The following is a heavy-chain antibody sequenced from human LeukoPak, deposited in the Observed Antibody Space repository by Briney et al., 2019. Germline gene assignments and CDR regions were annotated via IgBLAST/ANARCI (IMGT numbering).Heavy chain of an antibody. V-gene: IGHV3-33*01. Sequence: GGSLRLSCAASGFTFSSYGMHWVRQAPGKGLEWVAVIWYDGSNKYYADSVKGRFTISRDNSKNTLHLQMNSLRAEDTAVYYCARARLMVDTAMVPNYWGQGTLVTVSS. CDR3: ARARLMVDTAMVPNY. CDR1: GFTFSSYG. D-gene: IGHD5-18*01. CDR2: IWYDGSNK. J-gene: IGHJ4*02.